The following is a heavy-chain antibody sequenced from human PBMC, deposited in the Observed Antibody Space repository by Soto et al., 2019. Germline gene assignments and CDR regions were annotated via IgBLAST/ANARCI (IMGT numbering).Heavy chain of an antibody. CDR2: VYYSGST. V-gene: IGHV4-59*08. D-gene: IGHD2-8*01. J-gene: IGHJ5*02. Sequence: SETLSLTCTVSGGSISSYYWSWIRQPPGKGLEWIGYVYYSGSTNYNPSLKSRVTISVDTSKNQFSLKLSSVTAADTAVYYCARVPYCTNGVCHVNWFDPWGQGTLVTVSS. CDR1: GGSISSYY. CDR3: ARVPYCTNGVCHVNWFDP.